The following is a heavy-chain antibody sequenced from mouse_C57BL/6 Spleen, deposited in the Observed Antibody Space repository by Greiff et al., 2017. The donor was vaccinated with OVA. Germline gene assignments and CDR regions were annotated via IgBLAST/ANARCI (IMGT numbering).Heavy chain of an antibody. CDR2: ISGGGGNT. V-gene: IGHV5-9*01. D-gene: IGHD2-5*01. Sequence: EVQRVESGGGLVKPGGSLKLSCAASGFTFSSYTMSWVRQTPEKRLEWVATISGGGGNTYYPDSVKGRFTISRDNAKNTLYLQMSSLRSEDTALYYCAREGSNYGYYAMDYWGQGTSVTVSS. J-gene: IGHJ4*01. CDR3: AREGSNYGYYAMDY. CDR1: GFTFSSYT.